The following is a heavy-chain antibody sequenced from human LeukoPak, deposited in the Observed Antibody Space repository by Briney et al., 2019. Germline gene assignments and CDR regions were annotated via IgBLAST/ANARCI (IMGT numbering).Heavy chain of an antibody. V-gene: IGHV1-8*01. J-gene: IGHJ4*02. Sequence: GAPVKASCKASESTFTSYVTNWVGQATGQGLKWLGWMNPNSGNTGYAQKFQGRVTMTRNTSISTAYMELSSLRSEDTAVYYCARGVGATIIDYWGQGTLVTVSS. D-gene: IGHD1-26*01. CDR3: ARGVGATIIDY. CDR2: MNPNSGNT. CDR1: ESTFTSYV.